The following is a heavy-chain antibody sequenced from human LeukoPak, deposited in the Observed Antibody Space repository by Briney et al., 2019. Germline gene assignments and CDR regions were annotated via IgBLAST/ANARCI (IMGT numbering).Heavy chain of an antibody. J-gene: IGHJ4*02. CDR3: AREKGRGVISPYYDC. CDR2: IYSDGST. D-gene: IGHD3-10*01. CDR1: GLTVRNNY. V-gene: IGHV3-53*01. Sequence: GGSLRLSCAASGLTVRNNYMSWVRQSPGKGLEWVSVIYSDGSTYYEDSVEGRFTISRDTSKNTLSLQMSSLRVEDTAVYFCAREKGRGVISPYYDCWGQGTLVTVSS.